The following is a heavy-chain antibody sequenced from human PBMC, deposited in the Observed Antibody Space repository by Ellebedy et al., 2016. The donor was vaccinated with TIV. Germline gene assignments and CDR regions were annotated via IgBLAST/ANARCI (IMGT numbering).Heavy chain of an antibody. Sequence: GESLKISCEASGFTAFNFAMSWVRQAPGKGLEWVSAVGGGGDRTFYADAVKGRFTISRDNSKNTVTLQMQSLRDEDTALYYCAKGHTASFFYLFDSWGQGTLVTVSS. CDR2: VGGGGDRT. D-gene: IGHD2-2*01. V-gene: IGHV3-23*01. J-gene: IGHJ5*01. CDR3: AKGHTASFFYLFDS. CDR1: GFTAFNFA.